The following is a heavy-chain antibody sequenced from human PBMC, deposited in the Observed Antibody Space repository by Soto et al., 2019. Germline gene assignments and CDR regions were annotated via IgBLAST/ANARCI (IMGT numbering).Heavy chain of an antibody. CDR2: IYYSGST. J-gene: IGHJ4*02. CDR3: TRSHYFDY. CDR1: GGSISSSIYY. V-gene: IGHV4-39*07. Sequence: SETLSLTCTVSGGSISSSIYYWGWIRQPPGKGLEWIGSIYYSGSTYYNPSLKSRVTMSVDASRNLFSLKLSSVTAADTAVYFCTRSHYFDYWGQGALVT.